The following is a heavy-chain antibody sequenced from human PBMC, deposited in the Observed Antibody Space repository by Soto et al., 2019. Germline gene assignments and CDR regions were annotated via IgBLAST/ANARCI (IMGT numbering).Heavy chain of an antibody. CDR3: ARGNHRWLQLWYFDL. Sequence: GASVKVSCXASGYTFTSYGISWVRQAPGQGLEWMGWISAYNGNTSYAQKLQGRVTMTTDTSTSTAYMELRSLRSDDTAVYYCARGNHRWLQLWYFDLWGRGTLVTVSS. CDR2: ISAYNGNT. J-gene: IGHJ2*01. D-gene: IGHD5-12*01. CDR1: GYTFTSYG. V-gene: IGHV1-18*01.